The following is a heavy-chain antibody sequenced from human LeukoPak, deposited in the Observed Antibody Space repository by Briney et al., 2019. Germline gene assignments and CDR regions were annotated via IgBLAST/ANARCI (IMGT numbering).Heavy chain of an antibody. CDR2: INHSGST. CDR3: ARGVRLDYYDSSGYYEGDY. V-gene: IGHV4-34*01. J-gene: IGHJ4*02. D-gene: IGHD3-22*01. Sequence: PSETLSLTCAVYGGSFSGYYWSWIRQPPGKGLEWIGEINHSGSTNYNPSLKSRVTISVDTSKNQFSLKLSSVTAADTAVYYCARGVRLDYYDSSGYYEGDYWGQGTLVTVSS. CDR1: GGSFSGYY.